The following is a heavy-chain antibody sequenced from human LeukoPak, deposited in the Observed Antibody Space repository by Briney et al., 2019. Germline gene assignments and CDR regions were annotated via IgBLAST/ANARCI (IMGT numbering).Heavy chain of an antibody. CDR3: AQVGFLLSKYNWFDP. CDR1: GYTFTGYY. J-gene: IGHJ5*02. V-gene: IGHV1-2*02. CDR2: INPNSGGT. Sequence: ASVKVSCKASGYTFTGYYMHWVRQAPGQGLEWMGWINPNSGGTNYAQKFQGRVTMTRDTYISTAYMELSRLRSDDTAVYYCAQVGFLLSKYNWFDPWGQGTLVTVSS. D-gene: IGHD2-15*01.